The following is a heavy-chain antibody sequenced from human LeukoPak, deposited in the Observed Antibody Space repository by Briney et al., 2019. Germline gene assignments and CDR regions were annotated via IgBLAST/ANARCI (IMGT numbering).Heavy chain of an antibody. CDR2: ISGSGGST. CDR1: GFTFSSYA. D-gene: IGHD2-2*01. V-gene: IGHV3-23*01. J-gene: IGHJ4*02. Sequence: GGSLRLSCAASGFTFSSYAMSWVRQAPGRGLEWVSAISGSGGSTYYADSVKGRFTISRDNSKNTLYLQMNSLRAEDTAVYYCAKRFDYCSSTSCYDYWGQGTLVTVSS. CDR3: AKRFDYCSSTSCYDY.